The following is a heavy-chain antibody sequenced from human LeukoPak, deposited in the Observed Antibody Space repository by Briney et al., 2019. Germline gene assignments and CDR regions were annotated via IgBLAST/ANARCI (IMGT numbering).Heavy chain of an antibody. V-gene: IGHV1-2*02. CDR3: ARGLFYYDSSGYYYRSALNWFDP. CDR1: GYTFTGYY. D-gene: IGHD3-22*01. Sequence: ASVKVSCKASGYTFTGYYMHWVRQAPGQGLEWMGWINPNSGGTNYAQKFQGRVTMTRDTSISTAYMELSRLRSDDTAVYYCARGLFYYDSSGYYYRSALNWFDPWGQGTLVTVSS. CDR2: INPNSGGT. J-gene: IGHJ5*02.